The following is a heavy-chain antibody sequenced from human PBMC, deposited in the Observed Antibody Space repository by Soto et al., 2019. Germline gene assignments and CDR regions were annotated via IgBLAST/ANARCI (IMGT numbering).Heavy chain of an antibody. CDR3: ARGDSTDCSNGVCSFFYNHDMDV. Sequence: SVKVSCKASGYSFTDYHIHWVRQAPGQGLEWLGRINPKSGGTSTAQKFQGWVTMTTDTSISTASMELTRLTSDDTAIYYCARGDSTDCSNGVCSFFYNHDMDVWGQGTTVTVSS. CDR2: INPKSGGT. J-gene: IGHJ6*02. D-gene: IGHD2-8*01. CDR1: GYSFTDYH. V-gene: IGHV1-2*04.